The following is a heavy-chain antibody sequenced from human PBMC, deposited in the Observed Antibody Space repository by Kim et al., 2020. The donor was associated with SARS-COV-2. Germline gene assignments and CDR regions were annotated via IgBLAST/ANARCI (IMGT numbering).Heavy chain of an antibody. CDR2: IKQDGSAK. D-gene: IGHD6-13*01. J-gene: IGHJ4*02. CDR1: GFSFSNSW. CDR3: ARDDSLRLAAAGKPYDF. Sequence: GGSLRRSCAASGFSFSNSWMSWVRQAPGKGLEWVANIKQDGSAKYYVDSVKGRFTISRDNAKNSLYLQMNSLRAEDSAVYYCARDDSLRLAAAGKPYDFWGQGALVTVSS. V-gene: IGHV3-7*01.